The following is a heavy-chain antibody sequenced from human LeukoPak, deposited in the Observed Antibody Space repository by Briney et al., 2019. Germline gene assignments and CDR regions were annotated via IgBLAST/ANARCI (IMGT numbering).Heavy chain of an antibody. CDR3: ARQPTSKIAAAGMVDI. J-gene: IGHJ3*02. V-gene: IGHV4-59*08. CDR2: IYYSGST. CDR1: GGSISSYY. Sequence: SETLSLTCTVSGGSISSYYWSWIRQPPGKGLEWIGYIYYSGSTNYNPSLESRVTISVDTSKNQFSLKLSSVTAADTAVYYCARQPTSKIAAAGMVDIWGQGTMVTVSS. D-gene: IGHD6-13*01.